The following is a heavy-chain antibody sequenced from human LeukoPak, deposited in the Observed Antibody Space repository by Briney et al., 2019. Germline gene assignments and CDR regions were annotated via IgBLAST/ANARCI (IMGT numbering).Heavy chain of an antibody. Sequence: PGGSLRLSCAASGFTFSSYSMNWVRQAPGRGLEWVSYISSSSSTIYYADSVKGRFTISRDNAKNSLYLQMNSLRAEDTAVYYCARDQRLRFLEWLLNWGQGTLVTVSS. CDR2: ISSSSSTI. CDR1: GFTFSSYS. D-gene: IGHD3-3*01. J-gene: IGHJ4*02. CDR3: ARDQRLRFLEWLLN. V-gene: IGHV3-48*01.